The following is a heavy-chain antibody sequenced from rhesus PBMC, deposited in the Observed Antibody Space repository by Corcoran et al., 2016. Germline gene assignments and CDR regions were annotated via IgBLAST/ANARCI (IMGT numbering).Heavy chain of an antibody. CDR3: ARVGEYSNYFDY. CDR1: GGSISDDYY. Sequence: QVQLQESGPGLVKPSETLSLTCAVSGGSISDDYYWSWIRQPPWQGLAWIGYIYGSGGDTNYNPSLKNRVTMSIDTAKNQFSLKLSAVTAADTAVYYCARVGEYSNYFDYWGQGVLVSVSS. D-gene: IGHD4-23*01. CDR2: IYGSGGDT. J-gene: IGHJ4*01. V-gene: IGHV4-106*01.